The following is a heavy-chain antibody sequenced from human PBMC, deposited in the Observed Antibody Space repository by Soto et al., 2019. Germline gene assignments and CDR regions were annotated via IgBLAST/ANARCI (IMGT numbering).Heavy chain of an antibody. J-gene: IGHJ4*02. CDR2: ISGSGGST. Sequence: PGGSLRLSCAASGFTFSSYAMSWVRQAPGKGLEWVSAISGSGGSTYYADSVKGRFTISRDNSKNTLYLQMNSLRAEDTAVYYCAKDRLRAPEPSGFDYWGQGTLVTVSS. D-gene: IGHD2-15*01. CDR1: GFTFSSYA. V-gene: IGHV3-23*01. CDR3: AKDRLRAPEPSGFDY.